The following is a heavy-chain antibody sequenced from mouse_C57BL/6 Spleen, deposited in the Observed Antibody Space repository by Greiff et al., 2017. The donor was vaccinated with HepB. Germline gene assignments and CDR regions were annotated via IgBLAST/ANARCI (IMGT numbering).Heavy chain of an antibody. CDR3: ARRGYYGSSYRYFDV. V-gene: IGHV1-4*01. D-gene: IGHD1-1*01. J-gene: IGHJ1*03. Sequence: PGQGLEWIGYINPSSGYTKYNQKFKDKATLTADKSSSTAYMQLSSLTSEDSAVYYGARRGYYGSSYRYFDVWGTGTTVTVSS. CDR2: INPSSGYT.